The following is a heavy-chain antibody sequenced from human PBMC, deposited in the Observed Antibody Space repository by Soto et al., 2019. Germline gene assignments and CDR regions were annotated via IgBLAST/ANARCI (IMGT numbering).Heavy chain of an antibody. CDR2: IYPGDSDT. Sequence: GESLKISCKGSANTFASHWIAWVRQKPGKGLEVMGVIYPGDSDTEYSPSFRGQVTISVDKSISTAYLHWRGLKASDTAMYYCARTGGFNVFGVVPSLHYGMDLCGQGPTVTVYS. D-gene: IGHD3-3*01. CDR1: ANTFASHW. V-gene: IGHV5-51*01. J-gene: IGHJ6*02. CDR3: ARTGGFNVFGVVPSLHYGMDL.